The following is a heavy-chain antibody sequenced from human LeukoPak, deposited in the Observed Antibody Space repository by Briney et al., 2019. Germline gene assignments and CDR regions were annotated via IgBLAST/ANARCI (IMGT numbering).Heavy chain of an antibody. J-gene: IGHJ6*03. V-gene: IGHV7-4-1*02. D-gene: IGHD3-9*01. Sequence: ASVKVSCMASGYTFTGYYMHCVRQAPGQGLEWMGWIYTNTGNPSYAQGFTGRFVSSLDTSVSTAYLQISSLKAEDTAVYYCARVRYFDWPHYYYMDVWGKGTTVTVSS. CDR3: ARVRYFDWPHYYYMDV. CDR1: GYTFTGYY. CDR2: IYTNTGNP.